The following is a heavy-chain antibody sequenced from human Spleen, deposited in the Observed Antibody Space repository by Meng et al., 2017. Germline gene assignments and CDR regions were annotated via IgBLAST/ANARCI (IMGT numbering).Heavy chain of an antibody. CDR2: IYYSGTT. V-gene: IGHV4-31*03. CDR1: GDSISSGGYY. J-gene: IGHJ4*02. D-gene: IGHD6-13*01. CDR3: ARGSTSWSTDYDY. Sequence: QVQLQESGPGLVKPSQTLSLTCTVSGDSISSGGYYWSWIRQHPGKGLEWIGFIYYSGTTYYNPSLKSRVSISVDTSKNQFSLKLSSVTAADTAVYYCARGSTSWSTDYDYWGQGTLVTVSS.